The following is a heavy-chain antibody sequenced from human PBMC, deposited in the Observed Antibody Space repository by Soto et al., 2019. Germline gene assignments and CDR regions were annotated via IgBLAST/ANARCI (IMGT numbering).Heavy chain of an antibody. V-gene: IGHV1-69*13. CDR2: IIPIFGTA. CDR3: ARGYGDSY. J-gene: IGHJ4*02. CDR1: GGTFSSYA. D-gene: IGHD4-17*01. Sequence: SLKVSCKASGGTFSSYAISWVRQAPGQGLEWMGGIIPIFGTANYAQKFQGRVTITADESTSTAYMDLRSLTSDDTAVYYCARGYGDSYWGQGNLVTVSS.